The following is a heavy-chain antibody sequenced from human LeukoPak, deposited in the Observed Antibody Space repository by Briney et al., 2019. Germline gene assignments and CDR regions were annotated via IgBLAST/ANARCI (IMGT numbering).Heavy chain of an antibody. Sequence: GESLKISCKGSGYSFANYWIGWVRQMPGKGLEWVGMIYPGDSDTRYSPSFQGQVTISADKSISTAYLQWSSLKASDTAMYYCASGVELLWYYFDYWGQGTLVTVSS. J-gene: IGHJ4*02. CDR1: GYSFANYW. V-gene: IGHV5-51*01. D-gene: IGHD2-2*01. CDR2: IYPGDSDT. CDR3: ASGVELLWYYFDY.